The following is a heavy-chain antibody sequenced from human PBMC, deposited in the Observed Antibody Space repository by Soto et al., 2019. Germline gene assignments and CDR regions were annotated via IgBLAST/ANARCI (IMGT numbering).Heavy chain of an antibody. D-gene: IGHD3-16*02. CDR3: ATNRYYDYSWGSYRHNWFDP. V-gene: IGHV1-24*01. Sequence: QVQLVQSGAEVKKPGASVKVSCKVSGYTLTELSMHWGRQAPGKGLEWMGGFDPEDGETIYAQKYKGRVTMTEETSTDTAYMELSSLRSEDTAVYYWATNRYYDYSWGSYRHNWFDPWGQGTLVTVSS. CDR1: GYTLTELS. J-gene: IGHJ5*02. CDR2: FDPEDGET.